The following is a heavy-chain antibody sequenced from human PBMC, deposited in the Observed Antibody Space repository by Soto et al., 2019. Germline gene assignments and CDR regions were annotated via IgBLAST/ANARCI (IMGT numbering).Heavy chain of an antibody. CDR2: IYHSGST. D-gene: IGHD2-21*01. J-gene: IGHJ6*02. Sequence: SETLSLTCAVSGGSISSSNRWRWVRQPPGKGMEWIGKIYHSGSTNSNPSLKRRVTISVDKSKNQFSLKLSSVTAADTAVYYWARVAERLLRYGMDVSGQRTTVTDSS. CDR3: ARVAERLLRYGMDV. CDR1: GGSISSSNR. V-gene: IGHV4-4*02.